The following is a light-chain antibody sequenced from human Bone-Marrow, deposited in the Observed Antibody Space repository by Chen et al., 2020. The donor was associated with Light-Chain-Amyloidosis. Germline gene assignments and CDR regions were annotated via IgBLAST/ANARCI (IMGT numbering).Light chain of an antibody. V-gene: IGKV3-20*01. J-gene: IGKJ4*01. CDR2: GSS. CDR1: QIISSNY. Sequence: EIVLTQSPGTLSLSLGEGAHLSCRASQIISSNYLTWYQQKFGQAPRLLIYGSSSRATGIPDRFTGSESGTDFTLTIDRLEPEDFAMYYCQQYGTSPLTFGGGAKVEI. CDR3: QQYGTSPLT.